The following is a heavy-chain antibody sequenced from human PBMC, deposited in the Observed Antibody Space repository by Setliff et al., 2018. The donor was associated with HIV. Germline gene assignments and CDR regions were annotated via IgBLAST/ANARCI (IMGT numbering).Heavy chain of an antibody. CDR1: GYTFTSYG. D-gene: IGHD2-15*01. Sequence: ASVKVSCKASGYTFTSYGISWVRQAPGQGLEWMGWISAYNGNTNYAQKLQGRVTMTTDTSTSTAYMELRSLRSDDTAVYYCARDRGDVVVGAAVDYWGQGTLVTVSS. V-gene: IGHV1-18*01. J-gene: IGHJ4*02. CDR2: ISAYNGNT. CDR3: ARDRGDVVVGAAVDY.